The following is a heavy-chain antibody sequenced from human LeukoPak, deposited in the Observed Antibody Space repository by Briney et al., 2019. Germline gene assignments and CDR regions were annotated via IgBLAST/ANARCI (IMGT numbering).Heavy chain of an antibody. CDR1: GFTFRSYW. D-gene: IGHD3-3*01. CDR2: IKQDGSEK. J-gene: IGHJ4*02. CDR3: ASGFLDDFWSGHF. Sequence: GGSLRLSCAGSGFTFRSYWMHWVRQAPGKGLEWVANIKQDGSEKYYVDSVKGRFTISRDNAKKSLYLQMNSLRAEDTAVYYCASGFLDDFWSGHFWGQGTLVTVSS. V-gene: IGHV3-7*01.